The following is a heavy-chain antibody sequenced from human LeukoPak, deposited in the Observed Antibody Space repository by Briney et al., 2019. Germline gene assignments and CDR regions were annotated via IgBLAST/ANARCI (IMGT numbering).Heavy chain of an antibody. Sequence: GGSLRLSCAASGFTFSSYSMNWVRQAPGKGLEWVSSISSSSSYIYYADSVKGRFTISRDNAKNSLYLQMNSLRAEDTAVYYCARAEGIMITFGGVEFDYWGQGTLVTVSS. CDR1: GFTFSSYS. J-gene: IGHJ4*02. CDR2: ISSSSSYI. CDR3: ARAEGIMITFGGVEFDY. D-gene: IGHD3-16*01. V-gene: IGHV3-21*01.